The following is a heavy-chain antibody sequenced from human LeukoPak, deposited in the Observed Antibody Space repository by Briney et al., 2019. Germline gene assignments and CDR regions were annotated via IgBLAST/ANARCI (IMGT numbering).Heavy chain of an antibody. CDR3: ARIGDYGSGSEGFDP. Sequence: GASVKVSCMASGYTFTGYYIHWVRQAPGQGLEWMGIISPSVGTTTYAQKLEDRVTMTRDTSTTTVYMELRSLRSEDTAVYYCARIGDYGSGSEGFDPWGQGTLVTVSS. D-gene: IGHD3-10*01. J-gene: IGHJ5*02. V-gene: IGHV1-46*04. CDR2: ISPSVGTT. CDR1: GYTFTGYY.